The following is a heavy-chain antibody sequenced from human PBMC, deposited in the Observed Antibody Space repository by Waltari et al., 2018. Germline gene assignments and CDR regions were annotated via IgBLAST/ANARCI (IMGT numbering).Heavy chain of an antibody. V-gene: IGHV5-51*03. CDR3: ARGTGYCSGGSCYSGVNDAFDI. Sequence: EVQLVQSGAEVKKPGESLKISCKGSGYSFTSYWIGWVRQMPGKGLEWMGIIYPGDSDTRYSPSFQGQVTISADKSISTAYLQGSSLKASDTAMYYCARGTGYCSGGSCYSGVNDAFDIWGQGTMVTVSS. J-gene: IGHJ3*02. D-gene: IGHD2-15*01. CDR2: IYPGDSDT. CDR1: GYSFTSYW.